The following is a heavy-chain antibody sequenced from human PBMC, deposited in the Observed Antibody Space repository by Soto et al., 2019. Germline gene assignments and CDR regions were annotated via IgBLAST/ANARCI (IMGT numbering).Heavy chain of an antibody. D-gene: IGHD2-2*01. CDR2: INHSGST. V-gene: IGHV4-34*01. CDR1: GGSFSGYY. Sequence: QVQLQQWGAGLLKPSETLSLTCAVYGGSFSGYYWSWIRQPPGKGLEWIGEINHSGSTNYNPSLSSRVTISVDTSKNQFSLKLSSVTAADTAVYYCAREAGAIGYCSSTSCYGSYYYYYMDVWGKGTTVTVSS. CDR3: AREAGAIGYCSSTSCYGSYYYYYMDV. J-gene: IGHJ6*03.